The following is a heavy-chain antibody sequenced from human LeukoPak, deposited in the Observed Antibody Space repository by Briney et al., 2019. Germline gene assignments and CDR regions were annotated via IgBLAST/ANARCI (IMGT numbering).Heavy chain of an antibody. CDR1: GGAISSSSYY. Sequence: SETLSVTCSVSGGAISSSSYYWGWIRQPPGKGLEWIGSIYYSGSTYYNPSLKSRVTISVDTSKDQFSLKLSSVTAADTAVYYCARQVLYDSSGYLDYWGQGTLVTVSS. CDR2: IYYSGST. CDR3: ARQVLYDSSGYLDY. V-gene: IGHV4-39*01. D-gene: IGHD3-22*01. J-gene: IGHJ4*02.